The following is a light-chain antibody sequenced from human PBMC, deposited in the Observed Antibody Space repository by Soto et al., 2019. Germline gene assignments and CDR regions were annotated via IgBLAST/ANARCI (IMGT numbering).Light chain of an antibody. V-gene: IGLV2-14*01. J-gene: IGLJ2*01. CDR2: EVS. CDR3: SSYTSSTTVL. CDR1: STNIGSNT. Sequence: QSVLTQPPSASGTPGQRVSISCSGTSTNIGSNTVNWYQQFPGKAPKLMIYEVSNRPSGVSNRFSGSKSGNTASLTISGLQAEDEACYYCSSYTSSTTVLFGGGTKVTVL.